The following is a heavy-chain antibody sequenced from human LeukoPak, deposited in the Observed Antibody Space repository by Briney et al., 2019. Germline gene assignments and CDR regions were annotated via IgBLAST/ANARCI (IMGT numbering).Heavy chain of an antibody. V-gene: IGHV1-46*01. J-gene: IGHJ4*02. CDR3: ARQGTYSSAIGMGY. CDR2: INPSGGST. D-gene: IGHD6-19*01. Sequence: ASVKVSCKASGYTFTSYGISWVRQAPGQGLEWMGVINPSGGSTSYAQKFQGRGTMTRDTSTRTVYMEVNSLRSEDTAVYYCARQGTYSSAIGMGYWGQGTLVTVSS. CDR1: GYTFTSYG.